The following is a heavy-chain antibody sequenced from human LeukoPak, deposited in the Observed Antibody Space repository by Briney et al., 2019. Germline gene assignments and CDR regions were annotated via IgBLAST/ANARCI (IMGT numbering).Heavy chain of an antibody. Sequence: GGSLRLSCAASGFTFSSYEMTWVRQAPGKGLEWVSYISSSGSTIYYADYVKGRFTISRDNAKNSLYLRMNSLRAEDTAVYYCARGGWNYVFNYWGQGTLVTVSS. CDR3: ARGGWNYVFNY. D-gene: IGHD1-7*01. J-gene: IGHJ4*02. CDR2: ISSSGSTI. CDR1: GFTFSSYE. V-gene: IGHV3-48*03.